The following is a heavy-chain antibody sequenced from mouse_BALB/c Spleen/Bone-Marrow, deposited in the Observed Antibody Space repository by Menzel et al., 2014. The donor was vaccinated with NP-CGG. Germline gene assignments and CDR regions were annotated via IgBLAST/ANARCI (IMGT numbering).Heavy chain of an antibody. J-gene: IGHJ4*01. V-gene: IGHV1S135*01. CDR2: XDPFNGGT. CDR1: GYLFTSYY. CDR3: ARSXXXXXXXXXX. Sequence: VQLQQSGPELMKPGASVKISCKASGYLFTSYYMHWVKQSHGESLEWIGYXDPFNGGTSYNQKFKGKATLTVDKSSSXDYMHLSSLTXEXSAVYFCARSXXXXXXXXXXXGQGTSVTVSS.